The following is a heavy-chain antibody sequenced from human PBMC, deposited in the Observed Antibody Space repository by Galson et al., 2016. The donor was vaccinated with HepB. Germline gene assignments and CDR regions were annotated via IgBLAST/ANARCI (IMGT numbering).Heavy chain of an antibody. D-gene: IGHD5-24*01. CDR1: GGTFSSYA. J-gene: IGHJ6*02. CDR3: ARDSEDRGDGFLNAMDV. Sequence: SVKVSCKASGGTFSSYAISWVRQAPGQGLEWMGGVIPIFGTANYAQNFQGRVTITADKSTSTAYMELSSLRSEDTAVYYCARDSEDRGDGFLNAMDVWGQGTTVTVSS. V-gene: IGHV1-69*06. CDR2: VIPIFGTA.